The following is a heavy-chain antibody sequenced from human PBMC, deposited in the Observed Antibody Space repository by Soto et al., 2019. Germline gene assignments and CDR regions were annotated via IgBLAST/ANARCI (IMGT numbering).Heavy chain of an antibody. V-gene: IGHV4-4*07. D-gene: IGHD1-26*01. CDR3: VRDGTKNLRDRFEP. Sequence: PSETLSLTCNVSGASLSRSYWSWIRQPPGKGLEWIGRIYATGDTDYNPPLKSRISMSVDMSKKQFSLTLRSVTAADTAIYYCVRDGTKNLRDRFEPWGRGILVTVSS. J-gene: IGHJ5*02. CDR1: GASLSRSY. CDR2: IYATGDT.